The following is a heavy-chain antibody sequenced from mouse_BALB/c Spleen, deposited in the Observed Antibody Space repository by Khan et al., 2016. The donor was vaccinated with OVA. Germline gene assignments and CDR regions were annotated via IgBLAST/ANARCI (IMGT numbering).Heavy chain of an antibody. CDR2: ISSTGST. CDR1: GYSITSDYA. CDR3: ASSLYYGYGYALDF. D-gene: IGHD2-2*01. Sequence: EVELVESGPGLVKPSQSLSLTCTVTGYSITSDYAWNWIRQFPGNKLEWMGYISSTGSTSYNPSLKSRISITRDTSKNQFFLQLKSVTTEDTATYYCASSLYYGYGYALDFWGQGTSVTVSS. J-gene: IGHJ4*01. V-gene: IGHV3-2*02.